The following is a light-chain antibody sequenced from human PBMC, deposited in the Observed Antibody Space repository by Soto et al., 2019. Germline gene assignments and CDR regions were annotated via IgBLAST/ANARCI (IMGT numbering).Light chain of an antibody. CDR3: CSFTNIKTVV. Sequence: QSMLTQPASLSGSPGQSITISCTGTSSDIGAYDYVSWFQQHPGKAPKLMISEVNNRPSGVSNRFSGSKSGNTAYLTISGLQVEDEAEYFCCSFTNIKTVVFGGGTKVTVL. V-gene: IGLV2-14*01. CDR1: SSDIGAYDY. J-gene: IGLJ1*01. CDR2: EVN.